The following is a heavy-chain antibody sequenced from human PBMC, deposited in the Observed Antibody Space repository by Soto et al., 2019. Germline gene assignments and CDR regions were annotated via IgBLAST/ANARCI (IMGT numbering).Heavy chain of an antibody. D-gene: IGHD1-26*01. V-gene: IGHV5-51*01. CDR1: GYSFNSHW. Sequence: GEALKISCKGSGYSFNSHWIGWVRQMPGKGLEWMGIIYPGDSDTRYSPSFQGQVTISADKSISTAYLQWSSLKASDTAMYYCERRGVGATAYAFDIWGQGTMDPVSS. CDR2: IYPGDSDT. J-gene: IGHJ3*02. CDR3: ERRGVGATAYAFDI.